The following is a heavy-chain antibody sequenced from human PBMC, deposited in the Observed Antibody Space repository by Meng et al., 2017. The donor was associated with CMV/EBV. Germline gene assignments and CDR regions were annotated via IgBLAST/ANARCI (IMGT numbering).Heavy chain of an antibody. J-gene: IGHJ4*02. CDR1: GFTFSSYW. CDR2: INSDGSST. CDR3: ARGAHSGSYYFLDFSLPDY. Sequence: SCAASGFTFSSYWMHWVRQAPWKGLVWVSRINSDGSSTSYADSVKGRFTISRDNAKNTLYLQMNSLRAEDTAVYYCARGAHSGSYYFLDFSLPDYWGQGTLVTVSS. V-gene: IGHV3-74*01. D-gene: IGHD1-26*01.